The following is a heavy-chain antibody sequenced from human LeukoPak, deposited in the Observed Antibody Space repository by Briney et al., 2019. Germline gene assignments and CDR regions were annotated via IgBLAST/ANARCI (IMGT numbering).Heavy chain of an antibody. V-gene: IGHV3-74*01. D-gene: IGHD6-13*01. CDR1: GFTFSSYA. CDR3: ARDWTLPPAASALGY. J-gene: IGHJ4*02. Sequence: HPGGSLRLSCAASGFTFSSYAMSWVRQAPGKGLVWVSRINSDGSSTSYADSVKGRFTISRDNAKNTLYLQMNSLRAEDTAVYYCARDWTLPPAASALGYWGQGTLVTVSS. CDR2: INSDGSST.